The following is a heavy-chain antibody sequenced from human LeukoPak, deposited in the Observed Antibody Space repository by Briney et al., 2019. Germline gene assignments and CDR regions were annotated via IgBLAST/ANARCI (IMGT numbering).Heavy chain of an antibody. J-gene: IGHJ5*02. CDR2: IYYSGST. CDR3: ARDSGTTGEVKFDP. Sequence: SETLSLTCTVSGGSISSYYWSWIRQPPGKGLEWIGYIYYSGSTYYNPSLKSRVTMSLDTSKNQFSLKLSSVTAADTAVYYCARDSGTTGEVKFDPWGQGILVTVSS. CDR1: GGSISSYY. V-gene: IGHV4-59*12. D-gene: IGHD3-10*01.